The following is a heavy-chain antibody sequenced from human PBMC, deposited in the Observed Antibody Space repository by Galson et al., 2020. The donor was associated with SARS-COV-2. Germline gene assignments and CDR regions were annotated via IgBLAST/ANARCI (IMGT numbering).Heavy chain of an antibody. D-gene: IGHD2-2*02. Sequence: GESLKISCKGFGYTFSSNWIGWVRQMPGKGLEWMGIINPADSETRYRPSFQGQVTISLDRSISTAYLQWSSLRASDTAMYYCARQGCSSTSCYTVDHWGKGTLVTVSS. CDR3: ARQGCSSTSCYTVDH. CDR1: GYTFSSNW. CDR2: INPADSET. J-gene: IGHJ4*02. V-gene: IGHV5-51*01.